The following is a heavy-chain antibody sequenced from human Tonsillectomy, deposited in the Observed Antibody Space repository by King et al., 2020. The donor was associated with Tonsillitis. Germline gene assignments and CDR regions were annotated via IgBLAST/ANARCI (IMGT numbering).Heavy chain of an antibody. D-gene: IGHD3-16*01. J-gene: IGHJ1*01. CDR2: ISSDSNYI. V-gene: IGHV3-21*01. Sequence: VQLVESGGGLVKPGGSLRLSCAASGFTFSPYSMNWVRQAPGKGLEWVSSISSDSNYIYYADSVKGRFTISRDNAGDSLYLQMNSLRAEDTAVYYCARGGDTATTYYDHWGQGTLVTVSS. CDR3: ARGGDTATTYYDH. CDR1: GFTFSPYS.